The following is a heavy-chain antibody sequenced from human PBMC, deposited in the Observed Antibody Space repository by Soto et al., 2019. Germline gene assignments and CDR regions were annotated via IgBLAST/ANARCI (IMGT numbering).Heavy chain of an antibody. CDR1: GFTFTSYE. CDR2: ISYDGSNK. D-gene: IGHD3-16*01. CDR3: ARPYRLPWHALDV. V-gene: IGHV3-30-3*01. Sequence: GGSLRLSCAASGFTFTSYEMHWVRQAPGKGLEWVAIISYDGSNKYYADSVKGRFTMSRDNSRNTLDLQMDSLSVGDTAVYYCARPYRLPWHALDVWGQGTTVTVSS. J-gene: IGHJ6*02.